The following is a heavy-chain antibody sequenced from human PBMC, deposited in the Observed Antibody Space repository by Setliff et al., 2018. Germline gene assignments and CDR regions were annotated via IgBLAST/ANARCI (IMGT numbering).Heavy chain of an antibody. V-gene: IGHV1-2*02. D-gene: IGHD3-16*01. CDR2: INPNSGGT. J-gene: IGHJ5*01. CDR1: AKTFTAYY. Sequence: GASVKVSCKASAKTFTAYYVHWVRQAPGQGLEWMGWINPNSGGTNYAQKFQGRVTMAWDTSTSTAYMELKSLRSDDTAVYYCARELRSPYWHLDSWGQGTQVTVSS. CDR3: ARELRSPYWHLDS.